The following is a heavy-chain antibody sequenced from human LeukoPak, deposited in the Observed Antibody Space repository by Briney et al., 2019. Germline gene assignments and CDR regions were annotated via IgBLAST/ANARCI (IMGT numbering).Heavy chain of an antibody. CDR3: ARVQAVGVPVAIDAYYDYGMDI. J-gene: IGHJ6*02. V-gene: IGHV1-69*04. Sequence: KVSCKGSGATFSKASISWVRQAPGQGLKWIGRTIPLVGVTHYAQKLQGRVTITADRSTGTAFMELSSLRSEDTAVYYCARVQAVGVPVAIDAYYDYGMDIWGQGTTVTVSS. CDR2: TIPLVGVT. D-gene: IGHD2-2*02. CDR1: GATFSKAS.